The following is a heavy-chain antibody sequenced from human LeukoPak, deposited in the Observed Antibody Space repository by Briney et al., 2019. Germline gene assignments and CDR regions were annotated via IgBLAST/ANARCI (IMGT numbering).Heavy chain of an antibody. Sequence: SETLSLTCTVSGVSISSSNSYWGWIRQPPGKGLEWIGSIYYTGNTYYNASLKSRVTISIGTSKNQISLRLTSVTATDTAMYYGARQTGSGLFTLPGGEGALVTVSS. CDR3: ARQTGSGLFTLP. CDR2: IYYTGNT. CDR1: GVSISSSNSY. D-gene: IGHD3/OR15-3a*01. J-gene: IGHJ4*02. V-gene: IGHV4-39*01.